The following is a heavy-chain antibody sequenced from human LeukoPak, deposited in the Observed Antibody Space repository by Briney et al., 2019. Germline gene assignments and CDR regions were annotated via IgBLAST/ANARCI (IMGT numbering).Heavy chain of an antibody. J-gene: IGHJ4*02. CDR1: GGTFSSYA. CDR2: IIPIFGTA. Sequence: GASVKVSCKASGGTFSSYAIIWVRQAPGQGLEWMGGIIPIFGTANYAQKFQGRVAITTDESTSTAYMELSSLRSEDTAVYYCARAIGSNFGNYFDYWGQGTLVTVSS. V-gene: IGHV1-69*05. CDR3: ARAIGSNFGNYFDY. D-gene: IGHD4-11*01.